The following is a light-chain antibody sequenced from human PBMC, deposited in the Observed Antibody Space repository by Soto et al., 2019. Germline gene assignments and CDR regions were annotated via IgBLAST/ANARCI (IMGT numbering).Light chain of an antibody. CDR2: YVN. CDR3: QVWDSSSDHYV. Sequence: SYELTQPPSVSVAPGKSARITCGGNNIGSKSVHWYQQKPGQAPLLVIYYVNDRPSGSPERFSGSNSGNTATLTISRVEAGDEADYYCQVWDSSSDHYVFGTGTKLTVL. J-gene: IGLJ1*01. V-gene: IGLV3-21*04. CDR1: NIGSKS.